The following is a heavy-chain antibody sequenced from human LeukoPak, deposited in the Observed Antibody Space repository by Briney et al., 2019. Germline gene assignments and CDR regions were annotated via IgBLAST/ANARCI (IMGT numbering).Heavy chain of an antibody. Sequence: PSETLSLTCAVYGGSFSGYYWSWIRQPPGKGLEWIGEINHSGSTNYNPSLKSRVTISVDTSKNQFSLKLSSVTAADTAVYYCARVRTHRHPYGDYEDYWGQGTLVTVSS. J-gene: IGHJ4*02. D-gene: IGHD4-17*01. CDR3: ARVRTHRHPYGDYEDY. V-gene: IGHV4-34*01. CDR2: INHSGST. CDR1: GGSFSGYY.